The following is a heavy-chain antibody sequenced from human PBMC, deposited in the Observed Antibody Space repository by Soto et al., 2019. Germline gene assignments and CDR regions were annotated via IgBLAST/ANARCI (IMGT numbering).Heavy chain of an antibody. V-gene: IGHV3-74*03. Sequence: VGSLRLSCAASGFTFSRHWMHWVRQTPGKGPVWVSRINDGGSSTKYADSVKGRFTIARDNAKNTVFLQMSSLRAEDTAVYYCAREVIAATGTIRWFDPWGQGTLVTVSS. D-gene: IGHD6-25*01. CDR3: AREVIAATGTIRWFDP. J-gene: IGHJ5*02. CDR2: INDGGSST. CDR1: GFTFSRHW.